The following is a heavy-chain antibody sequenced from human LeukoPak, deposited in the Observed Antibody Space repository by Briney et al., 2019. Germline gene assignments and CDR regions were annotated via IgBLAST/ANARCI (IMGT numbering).Heavy chain of an antibody. D-gene: IGHD3/OR15-3a*01. CDR3: AKDLVHGTGDGWAGDYFDY. CDR2: ISGSGAGT. J-gene: IGHJ4*02. V-gene: IGHV3-23*01. Sequence: PEGSLRLSCAASGFTFSSYAMTWVRQTPEKGLEWVSGISGSGAGTYYADSVKGRFTISRDNSKNTLYLQMNSLRAEDTAVYYCAKDLVHGTGDGWAGDYFDYWGQGTVVTVSS. CDR1: GFTFSSYA.